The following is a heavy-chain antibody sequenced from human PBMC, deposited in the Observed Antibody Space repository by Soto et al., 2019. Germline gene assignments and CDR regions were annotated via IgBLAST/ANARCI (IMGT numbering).Heavy chain of an antibody. CDR1: GYSFTSYW. CDR3: ASPLRDGAASDYYYYGMDV. V-gene: IGHV5-10-1*01. J-gene: IGHJ6*02. CDR2: IDPSDSYT. D-gene: IGHD6-13*01. Sequence: GESLKISCKGSGYSFTSYWISWVRQMPGKGLEWMGRIDPSDSYTNCSPSFQGHVTISADKSISTAYLQWSSLKASDTAMYYCASPLRDGAASDYYYYGMDVWGQGTTVTVSS.